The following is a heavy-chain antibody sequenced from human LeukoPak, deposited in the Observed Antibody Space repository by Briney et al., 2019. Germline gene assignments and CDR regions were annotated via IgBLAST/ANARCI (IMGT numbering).Heavy chain of an antibody. CDR2: ISYDGSNK. CDR3: AKDHGYGGNYSDY. V-gene: IGHV3-30*18. J-gene: IGHJ4*02. D-gene: IGHD4-23*01. Sequence: GGSLRLSCAASGFTFSSYGMHWVRQAPGKGLEWVAVISYDGSNKYYADSVKGRFTISRDNSKNTLYLQMNSLRAEDTAVYYCAKDHGYGGNYSDYWGQGTLVTVSS. CDR1: GFTFSSYG.